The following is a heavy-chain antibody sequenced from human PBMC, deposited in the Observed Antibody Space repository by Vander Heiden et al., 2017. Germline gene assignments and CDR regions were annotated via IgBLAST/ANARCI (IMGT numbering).Heavy chain of an antibody. D-gene: IGHD6-6*01. V-gene: IGHV3-23*01. CDR3: AKDLEYSSSSDPYFDY. J-gene: IGHJ4*02. CDR1: GFTFSSYT. CDR2: ISVSGGST. Sequence: EVQLLESGGGLVQPGGSVRLSCAASGFTFSSYTMSWVRQAPGKWLEWVSAISVSGGSTYYADSVKGRFTISRDNSKNTLYLQMNSLRAEDTAVYYCAKDLEYSSSSDPYFDYWGQGTLVTVSS.